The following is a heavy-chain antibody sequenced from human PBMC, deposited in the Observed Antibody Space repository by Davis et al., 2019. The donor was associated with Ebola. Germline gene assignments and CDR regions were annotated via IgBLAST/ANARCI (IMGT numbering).Heavy chain of an antibody. V-gene: IGHV5-51*01. D-gene: IGHD3-3*01. CDR3: ARQPYDFWSGHFTKNYWYFDL. Sequence: GESLKISCEGIGYSFSTRWIGWVRQLPGKGLEWMGIIYPGDSDTRYNPSFEGQVTISVDKSTNTAHLQWSSLKASDTAIYYCARQPYDFWSGHFTKNYWYFDLWGRGTPITVSS. CDR2: IYPGDSDT. J-gene: IGHJ2*01. CDR1: GYSFSTRW.